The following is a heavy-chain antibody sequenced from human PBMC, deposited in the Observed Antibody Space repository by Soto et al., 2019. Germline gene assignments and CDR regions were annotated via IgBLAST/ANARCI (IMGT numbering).Heavy chain of an antibody. CDR2: SSNSYTT. D-gene: IGHD1-26*01. Sequence: PGGSLRLSCAASGFTFSISSMNWVRQAPGKGLEWVSSNSYTTEYIASVKGRFTILRDNSKNLMYLQMNSLKIDDTAVYYCARDEGGTYVYWGQGTQVTVSS. CDR3: ARDEGGTYVY. J-gene: IGHJ4*02. V-gene: IGHV3-21*04. CDR1: GFTFSISS.